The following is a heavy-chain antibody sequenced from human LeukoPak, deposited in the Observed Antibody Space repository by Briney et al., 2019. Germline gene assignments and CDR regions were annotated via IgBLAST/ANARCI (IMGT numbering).Heavy chain of an antibody. CDR1: GGTFSSYA. CDR2: IIPIFGTA. J-gene: IGHJ6*03. D-gene: IGHD3-16*01. V-gene: IGHV1-69*06. CDR3: ARVAHKTLDYYYYYMDV. Sequence: ASVKVSCKASGGTFSSYAISWVRQAPGQGLEWMGGIIPIFGTANYAQKFQGRVTITADKSTSTAYMELSSLRSEDTAVYYCARVAHKTLDYYYYYMDVWGKGTTVTVSS.